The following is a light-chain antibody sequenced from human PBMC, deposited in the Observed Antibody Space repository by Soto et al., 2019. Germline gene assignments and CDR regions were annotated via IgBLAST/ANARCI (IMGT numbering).Light chain of an antibody. CDR3: LQDYNYPRT. J-gene: IGKJ2*01. CDR2: AAS. Sequence: AIQMTQSPSSLSASVGDRVTITCRASQGMRNDLGWYQQKPGKAPKLLIYAASSLHSGVTSRFSGSGSGTDFTLTISSLQPEDFATYYCLQDYNYPRTFGQGTKLEIK. CDR1: QGMRND. V-gene: IGKV1-6*01.